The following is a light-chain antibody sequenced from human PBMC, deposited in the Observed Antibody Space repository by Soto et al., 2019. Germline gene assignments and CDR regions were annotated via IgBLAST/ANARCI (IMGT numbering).Light chain of an antibody. V-gene: IGLV2-11*01. CDR2: DVS. CDR1: SSDVGGYNY. J-gene: IGLJ1*01. Sequence: QSALTQPRSVSGSPGQSVTISCTGTSSDVGGYNYVSWYQQHPGKAPKLMIYDVSKRPSGVPDRFSGSKSGNTASLTISGXQAEDXXXXYCCSYAGSYYVFGTGTKLTVL. CDR3: CSYAGSYYV.